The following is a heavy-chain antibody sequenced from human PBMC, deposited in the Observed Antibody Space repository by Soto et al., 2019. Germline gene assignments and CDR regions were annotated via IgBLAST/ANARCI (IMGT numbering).Heavy chain of an antibody. CDR3: AKDMTTVTTDYFDY. V-gene: IGHV3-23*01. D-gene: IGHD4-4*01. J-gene: IGHJ4*02. Sequence: GGSLRLSCAASGFTFSSYAMSWVRQAPGKGLEGVSAISGRGGSTYYAESVKGRFTISRDNSKNTLYLQMNSLRAEDTAVYYCAKDMTTVTTDYFDYWGQGTLVTVSS. CDR2: ISGRGGST. CDR1: GFTFSSYA.